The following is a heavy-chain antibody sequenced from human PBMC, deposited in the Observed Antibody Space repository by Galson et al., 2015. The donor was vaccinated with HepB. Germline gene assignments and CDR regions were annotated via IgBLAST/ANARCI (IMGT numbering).Heavy chain of an antibody. J-gene: IGHJ4*02. CDR2: ISGYSGDT. CDR1: GYPLRSYS. CDR3: ARVGRTSYYFDY. D-gene: IGHD1-14*01. V-gene: IGHV1-18*01. Sequence: SVKVSCKASGYPLRSYSITWLRQAPGQGLECMGWISGYSGDTNYAQKLQGRVTMTTDTSTSTAYMELRSLTSDDTAVYYCARVGRTSYYFDYWGQGTLVTVSS.